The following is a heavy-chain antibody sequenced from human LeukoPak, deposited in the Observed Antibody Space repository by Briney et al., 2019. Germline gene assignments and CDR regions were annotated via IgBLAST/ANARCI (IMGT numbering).Heavy chain of an antibody. J-gene: IGHJ3*02. Sequence: PSETLSLTCAVSADSFSSHYWTWIRQSPGTGLEWIGYISYIGSTNYNPSLKSRVTISIDTSKNQFSLKLRSVTAADTAVYYCARDLVTVTKGFDIWGQGTMDGVSS. V-gene: IGHV4-59*11. CDR2: ISYIGST. D-gene: IGHD4-17*01. CDR1: ADSFSSHY. CDR3: ARDLVTVTKGFDI.